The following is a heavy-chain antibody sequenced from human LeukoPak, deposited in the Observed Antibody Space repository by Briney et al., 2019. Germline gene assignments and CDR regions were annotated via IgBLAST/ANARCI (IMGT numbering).Heavy chain of an antibody. J-gene: IGHJ4*02. CDR1: GFTFSSYA. CDR2: ISGSGGST. Sequence: GGSLRLSCAASGFTFSSYAMSWVRQAPGKGLEWVLAISGSGGSTYYADSAKGRFTISRDNSKNTLYLQMNSLRAEDTAVYYCAKVGGAFYSSNRYFDYWGQGTLVTVSS. CDR3: AKVGGAFYSSNRYFDY. D-gene: IGHD6-13*01. V-gene: IGHV3-23*01.